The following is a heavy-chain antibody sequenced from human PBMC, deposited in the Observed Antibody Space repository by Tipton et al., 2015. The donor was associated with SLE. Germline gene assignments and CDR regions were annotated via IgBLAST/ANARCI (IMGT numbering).Heavy chain of an antibody. Sequence: GSLRLSCAASGFTFSSYAMSWVRQAPGKGLEWVSAISGSGGSTYYADSVKGRFTISRDNSKNTLYLQMNSLRAEDTAVYYCAKDEGGGVVTGYYYYGMDVWGQGTTVTVSS. V-gene: IGHV3-23*01. J-gene: IGHJ6*02. CDR3: AKDEGGGVVTGYYYYGMDV. CDR1: GFTFSSYA. CDR2: ISGSGGST. D-gene: IGHD4-23*01.